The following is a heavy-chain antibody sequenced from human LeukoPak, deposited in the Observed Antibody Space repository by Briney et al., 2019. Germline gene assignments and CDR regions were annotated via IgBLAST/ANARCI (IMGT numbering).Heavy chain of an antibody. V-gene: IGHV4-59*01. CDR2: IYYSGST. CDR1: GVSISIYY. CDR3: ARDQSSSKSDAFDI. Sequence: SETLSLTCAVSGVSISIYYWRSIRHPPGEGLEWGGYIYYSGSTNYNPSLKSRVTISVDTSNDKFSLKLRSVTAADTAAYYCARDQSSSKSDAFDIWGQGTMVTVSS. J-gene: IGHJ3*02. D-gene: IGHD6-6*01.